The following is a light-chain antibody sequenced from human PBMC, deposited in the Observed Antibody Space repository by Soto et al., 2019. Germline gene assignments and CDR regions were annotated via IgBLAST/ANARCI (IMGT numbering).Light chain of an antibody. CDR1: QSVSSSY. Sequence: DIVMTQSPSTLSSSPGERATISCRASQSVSSSYLAWYQQKPEQAPSLLLYGASSRATGIPDGCSGSGSGTDFTLTISRLEPEDFVVYYCQQYCSSPRTFGQGTKVEIK. CDR3: QQYCSSPRT. CDR2: GAS. J-gene: IGKJ1*01. V-gene: IGKV3-20*01.